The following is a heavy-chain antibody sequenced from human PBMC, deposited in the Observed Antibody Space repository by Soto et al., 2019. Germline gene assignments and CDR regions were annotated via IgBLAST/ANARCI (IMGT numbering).Heavy chain of an antibody. CDR3: ARARLGQGFDY. CDR2: INHSGST. J-gene: IGHJ4*02. CDR1: GGSFSGYY. D-gene: IGHD4-17*01. Sequence: SETLSLTCVVYGGSFSGYYWSWIRQPPGKGLEWIGEINHSGSTNYNPSLKSRVTISVDTSKNQFSLKLSSVTAADTAVYYCARARLGQGFDYWGQGTLVTVSS. V-gene: IGHV4-34*01.